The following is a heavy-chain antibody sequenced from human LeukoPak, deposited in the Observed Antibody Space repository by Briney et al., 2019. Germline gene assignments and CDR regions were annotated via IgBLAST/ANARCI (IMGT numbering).Heavy chain of an antibody. CDR3: AKDKGITMVRGVIRSVGMDV. D-gene: IGHD3-10*01. CDR1: GFTFSSYG. CDR2: KSYDGSNK. V-gene: IGHV3-30*18. Sequence: GRSLRLSCAASGFTFSSYGMHWVRQAPGKGLEWVAVKSYDGSNKYYADSVKGRFTISRDNSKNTLYLQMNSLRAEDTAVYYCAKDKGITMVRGVIRSVGMDVWGQGTTVTVSS. J-gene: IGHJ6*02.